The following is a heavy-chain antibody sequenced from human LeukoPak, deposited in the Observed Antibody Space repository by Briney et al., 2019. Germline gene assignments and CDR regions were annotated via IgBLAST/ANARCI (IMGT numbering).Heavy chain of an antibody. J-gene: IGHJ4*02. CDR2: MQYDGRDI. Sequence: GGSLRLSCAASGFTFSNYGIHWVRQVPGKGLEWVTFMQYDGRDIFYADSVKGRFTISRDNSKNTVYLQMNSLTTEDTAVYFCAQDVPIERVPGFGPGYWGQGTLVTVSS. V-gene: IGHV3-30*02. D-gene: IGHD3-16*01. CDR3: AQDVPIERVPGFGPGY. CDR1: GFTFSNYG.